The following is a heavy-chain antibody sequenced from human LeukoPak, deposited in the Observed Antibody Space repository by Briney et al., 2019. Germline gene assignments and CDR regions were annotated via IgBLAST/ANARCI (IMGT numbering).Heavy chain of an antibody. D-gene: IGHD2-15*01. V-gene: IGHV3-48*01. Sequence: PGGSLRLSCAASGFTLSTYSMNWVRQAPGKGLEWLSYISSSSTTIYYADSVKGRFTIPRDNVKNSVYLQMNSLRAEDTAVYYCARRARAAPSYYYMDVWGKGTTVTVSS. J-gene: IGHJ6*03. CDR2: ISSSSTTI. CDR1: GFTLSTYS. CDR3: ARRARAAPSYYYMDV.